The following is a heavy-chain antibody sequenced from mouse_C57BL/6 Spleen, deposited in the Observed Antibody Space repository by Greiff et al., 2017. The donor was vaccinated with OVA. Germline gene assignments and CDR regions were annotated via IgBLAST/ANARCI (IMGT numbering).Heavy chain of an antibody. CDR1: GYTFTSYW. CDR3: AREGAGSYFDY. Sequence: QVQLQQPGAELVKPGASVKLSCKASGYTFTSYWMQWVKQRPGQGLEWIGEIDPSDSYTNYNQKFKGKATLTVDTSSSTAYMQLSSLTSEDSAVYYCAREGAGSYFDYCGQGTTLTVSS. J-gene: IGHJ2*01. V-gene: IGHV1-50*01. CDR2: IDPSDSYT.